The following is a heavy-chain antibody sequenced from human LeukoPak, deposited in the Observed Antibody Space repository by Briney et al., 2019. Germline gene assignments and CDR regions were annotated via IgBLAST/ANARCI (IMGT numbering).Heavy chain of an antibody. J-gene: IGHJ5*02. CDR1: GYSISSGYY. CDR3: ARDTAVAGTNWFDP. Sequence: PPETLSLTCTVSGYSISSGYYWGWIRQPPGKGLEWIGSIYHSGSTYYNPSLKSRVTISVDTSKNQFSLKLSSVTAADTAVYYCARDTAVAGTNWFDPWGQGTLVTVSS. CDR2: IYHSGST. V-gene: IGHV4-38-2*02. D-gene: IGHD6-19*01.